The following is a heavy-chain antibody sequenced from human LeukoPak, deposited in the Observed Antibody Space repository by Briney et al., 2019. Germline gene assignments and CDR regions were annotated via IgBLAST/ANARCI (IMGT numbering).Heavy chain of an antibody. CDR3: ASPIAAAGIDY. Sequence: GGSLRLSCAASGFTFSSYAMSWVRQAPGKGLEWVANIKQDGSEKYYVDSVKGRFTISRDNAKNSLYLQMNSLRAEDTAVYYCASPIAAAGIDYWGQGTLVTVSS. J-gene: IGHJ4*02. D-gene: IGHD6-13*01. V-gene: IGHV3-7*01. CDR2: IKQDGSEK. CDR1: GFTFSSYA.